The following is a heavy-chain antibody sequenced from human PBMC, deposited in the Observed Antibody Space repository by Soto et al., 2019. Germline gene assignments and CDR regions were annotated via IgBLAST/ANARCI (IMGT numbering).Heavy chain of an antibody. CDR2: IYSGGST. Sequence: GSLRLSCAASGFTVSSNYMSWVRQAPGKGLEWVSVIYSGGSTYYADSVKGRFTISRHNSKNTLYLQMNSLRAEDTAVYYCARNRYCSGGSCYRDAFDIWGQGTMVTVSS. J-gene: IGHJ3*02. D-gene: IGHD2-15*01. V-gene: IGHV3-53*04. CDR1: GFTVSSNY. CDR3: ARNRYCSGGSCYRDAFDI.